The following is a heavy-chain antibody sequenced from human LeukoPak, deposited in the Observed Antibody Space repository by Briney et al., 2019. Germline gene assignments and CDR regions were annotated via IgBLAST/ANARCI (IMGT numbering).Heavy chain of an antibody. CDR3: ARVSRRDGYNSPGY. CDR1: GYTFTSYG. Sequence: ASVKVSCKASGYTFTSYGISWVRQAPGQGLEWMGWISAYNGNTNYAQKLQGRVTMTTDTSTSTAYMELRSLRSDDTAVYYCARVSRRDGYNSPGYWGQGTPVTVSS. CDR2: ISAYNGNT. D-gene: IGHD5-24*01. V-gene: IGHV1-18*01. J-gene: IGHJ4*02.